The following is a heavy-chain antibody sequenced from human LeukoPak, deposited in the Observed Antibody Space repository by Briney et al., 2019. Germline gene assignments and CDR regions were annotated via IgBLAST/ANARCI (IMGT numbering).Heavy chain of an antibody. D-gene: IGHD5-18*01. J-gene: IGHJ4*02. Sequence: HPGGSLRLSCAASGFSFSSYAMSWVRQAPGKGLEWVSAISGSGSSTYYADSVKGRFTISRDNSKDTLYLQMNSLRAEDTAVYYCAKDARGYTQPIDYWGQGTLVTVSS. V-gene: IGHV3-23*01. CDR3: AKDARGYTQPIDY. CDR2: ISGSGSST. CDR1: GFSFSSYA.